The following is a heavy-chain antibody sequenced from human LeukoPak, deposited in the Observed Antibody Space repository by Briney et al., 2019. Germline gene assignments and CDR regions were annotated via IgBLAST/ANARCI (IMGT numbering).Heavy chain of an antibody. Sequence: SETLSLTCTVSGYSISSGYYWGWIRQPPGKGLEWIGSIHHSGSTNYNPSLESRVTISVDTSKNQFSLKLASVTAADTAIYYCAKGAGGFSYYNWFDPWGQGTLVTVSS. V-gene: IGHV4-38-2*02. J-gene: IGHJ5*02. CDR3: AKGAGGFSYYNWFDP. CDR1: GYSISSGYY. D-gene: IGHD5-18*01. CDR2: IHHSGST.